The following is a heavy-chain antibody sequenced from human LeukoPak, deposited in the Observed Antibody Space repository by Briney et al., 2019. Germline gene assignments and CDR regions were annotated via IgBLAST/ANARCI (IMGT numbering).Heavy chain of an antibody. CDR1: GFTFSTYA. CDR2: ISGSGGST. CDR3: AKSGPYCSSTSCNYFDY. Sequence: GGSLRLSCAASGFTFSTYAMTWVRQAPGKGLEWVSAISGSGGSTYYADSVKGRFTISRDNSKNTLYLQMNSLRAEDTAVYYCAKSGPYCSSTSCNYFDYWGQGTLVTVSS. D-gene: IGHD2-2*01. J-gene: IGHJ4*02. V-gene: IGHV3-23*01.